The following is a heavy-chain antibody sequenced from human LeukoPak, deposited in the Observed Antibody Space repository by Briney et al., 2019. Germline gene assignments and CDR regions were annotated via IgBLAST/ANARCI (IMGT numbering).Heavy chain of an antibody. CDR1: GFIFSDYG. CDR3: SKEGSDDYYFDY. Sequence: GGSLRLSCAASGFIFSDYGMSWARQAPGMGLEWVSVISSTGGNTYYADSVKGRFTISRDNSKNTVYLQMNSLRAEDTALYYCSKEGSDDYYFDYWGQGTLLTVSS. V-gene: IGHV3-23*01. CDR2: ISSTGGNT. D-gene: IGHD2-21*02. J-gene: IGHJ4*02.